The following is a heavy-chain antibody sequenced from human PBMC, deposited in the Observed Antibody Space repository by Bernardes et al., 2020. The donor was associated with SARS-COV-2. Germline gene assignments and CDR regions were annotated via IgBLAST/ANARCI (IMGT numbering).Heavy chain of an antibody. CDR3: ARDRCGVYCGMDV. J-gene: IGHJ6*02. Sequence: GGSLRLSCAASGFTFSSYCMSWVRKAPGKGLEWVANIKQDGSEKYYVDSVKGRFTISRDNAKNSLYLQMNSLRAEDTAVYYCARDRCGVYCGMDVWGQGTTVTVSS. CDR1: GFTFSSYC. D-gene: IGHD3-10*01. V-gene: IGHV3-7*01. CDR2: IKQDGSEK.